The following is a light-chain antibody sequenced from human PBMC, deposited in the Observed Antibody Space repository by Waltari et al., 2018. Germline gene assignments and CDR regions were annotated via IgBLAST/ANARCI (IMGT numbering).Light chain of an antibody. Sequence: QSVLTQPPSASGTPGQRVTISCSGSSSNIETNTVNWYQQLPGSAPKLLIHRNNQRPSGVPDRCTCAKSGTSASLAISGLQSEDEADYYCAAWDDSLNAWVFGGGTKLTVL. CDR2: RNN. CDR3: AAWDDSLNAWV. CDR1: SSNIETNT. J-gene: IGLJ3*02. V-gene: IGLV1-44*01.